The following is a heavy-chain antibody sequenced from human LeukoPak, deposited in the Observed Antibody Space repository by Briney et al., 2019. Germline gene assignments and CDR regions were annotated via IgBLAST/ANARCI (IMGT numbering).Heavy chain of an antibody. CDR1: GYTFTSYG. CDR2: INPNSGGT. CDR3: ARDGLGIAAAEYFDY. Sequence: ASVKVSCKASGYTFTSYGISWVRQAPGQGLEWMGWINPNSGGTNYAQKFQGRVTMTRDTSISSAYMELSRLRSDDTAVYYCARDGLGIAAAEYFDYWGQGTLVTVSS. V-gene: IGHV1-2*02. D-gene: IGHD6-13*01. J-gene: IGHJ4*02.